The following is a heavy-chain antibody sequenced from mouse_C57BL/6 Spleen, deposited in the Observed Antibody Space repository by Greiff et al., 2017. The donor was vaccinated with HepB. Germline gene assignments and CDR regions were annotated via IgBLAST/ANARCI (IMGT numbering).Heavy chain of an antibody. J-gene: IGHJ2*01. CDR1: GYTFTDYY. V-gene: IGHV1-76*01. D-gene: IGHD1-1*01. CDR2: IYPGSGNT. CDR3: ARYYYGISPFCY. Sequence: QVQLQQSGAELVRPGASVKLSCKASGYTFTDYYINWVKQRPGQGLEWIARIYPGSGNTYYNEKFKGKATLTADKSSSTAYMQLSSLTSEDSAVYFCARYYYGISPFCYWGQCTTLTVSS.